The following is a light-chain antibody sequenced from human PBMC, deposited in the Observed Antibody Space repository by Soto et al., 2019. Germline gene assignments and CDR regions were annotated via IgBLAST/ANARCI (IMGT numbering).Light chain of an antibody. Sequence: EIVYTKSPAPRSLSQGDSAPLPRRASPSVSRYLAWYQQKPGQDPRLLIYDASNRATGIPARFSGIASGTDFTLTVSSLELEDCAVYCCQQRSDWLLTFGGGTQVEIK. CDR1: PSVSRY. CDR2: DAS. CDR3: QQRSDWLLT. J-gene: IGKJ4*01. V-gene: IGKV3-11*01.